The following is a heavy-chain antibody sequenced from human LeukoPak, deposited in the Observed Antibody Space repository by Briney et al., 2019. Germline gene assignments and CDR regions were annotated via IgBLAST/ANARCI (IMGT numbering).Heavy chain of an antibody. D-gene: IGHD2-8*01. V-gene: IGHV3-15*01. Sequence: PGGSLRLSCAASGFTFSNAWMSWVRQAPGKGLEWVGRIKSKTDGGTTDYAAPVKGRFTISRDDSKNTLYLQMNSLKTEDTAVYYCTTGSNYCTNGVCYFYFDYWGQGTLVTVSS. CDR2: IKSKTDGGTT. J-gene: IGHJ4*02. CDR1: GFTFSNAW. CDR3: TTGSNYCTNGVCYFYFDY.